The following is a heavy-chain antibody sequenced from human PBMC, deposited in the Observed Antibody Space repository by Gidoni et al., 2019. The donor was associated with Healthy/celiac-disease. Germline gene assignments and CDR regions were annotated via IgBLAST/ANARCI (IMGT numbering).Heavy chain of an antibody. Sequence: EVQLVQSGAEVKNPGESLKISCKGSGYSFTRYWIGWVRQMPGKGLEWMGIIYPGDSDTRYSPSFQGQVTISADKSISTAYLQWSSLKASDTAMYYCARQRYYDFWSGYYAYGAFDYWGQGTLVTVSS. CDR1: GYSFTRYW. CDR2: IYPGDSDT. CDR3: ARQRYYDFWSGYYAYGAFDY. V-gene: IGHV5-51*01. J-gene: IGHJ4*02. D-gene: IGHD3-3*01.